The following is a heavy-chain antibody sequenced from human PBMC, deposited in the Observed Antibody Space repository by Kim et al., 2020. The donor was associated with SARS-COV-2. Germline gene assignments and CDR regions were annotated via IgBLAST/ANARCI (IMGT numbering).Heavy chain of an antibody. CDR2: IYYSGST. D-gene: IGHD6-19*01. CDR1: GGSISSGGYY. Sequence: SETLSLTCTVSGGSISSGGYYWSWIRQHPGKGLEWIGYIYYSGSTYYNPSLKSRVTISVDTSKNQFSLKLSSVTAADTAVYYCARSSSGWYGYWGQGTLVTVSS. J-gene: IGHJ4*02. V-gene: IGHV4-31*03. CDR3: ARSSSGWYGY.